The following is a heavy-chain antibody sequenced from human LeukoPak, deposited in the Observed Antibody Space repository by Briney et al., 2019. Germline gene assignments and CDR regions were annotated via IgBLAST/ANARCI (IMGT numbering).Heavy chain of an antibody. V-gene: IGHV3-48*02. Sequence: GGSLRLSCAASGFTFSSYSMNWVRQAPGKGLEWVSYISSSSSTIYYADSVKGRFTISRDNAKNSLYLQMNSLRDEDTAVYYCARVASQGEVFRGKVPTDYWGQGTLVTVSS. CDR3: ARVASQGEVFRGKVPTDY. J-gene: IGHJ4*02. D-gene: IGHD2-2*01. CDR1: GFTFSSYS. CDR2: ISSSSSTI.